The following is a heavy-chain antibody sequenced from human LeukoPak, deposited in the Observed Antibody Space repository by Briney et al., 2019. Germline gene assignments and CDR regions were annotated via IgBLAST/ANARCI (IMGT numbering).Heavy chain of an antibody. CDR2: INHSGST. J-gene: IGHJ5*02. V-gene: IGHV4-34*01. Sequence: SKTLSLTCAVYGGSFSGYYWNWIRQSPGKGLEWIGEINHSGSTNYNPSLKSRVTMSVDTSKNQFSLKLSSVTAADTAVYYCATATYYDILTADPAGNWFDPWGQGTLVTVSS. CDR3: ATATYYDILTADPAGNWFDP. D-gene: IGHD3-9*01. CDR1: GGSFSGYY.